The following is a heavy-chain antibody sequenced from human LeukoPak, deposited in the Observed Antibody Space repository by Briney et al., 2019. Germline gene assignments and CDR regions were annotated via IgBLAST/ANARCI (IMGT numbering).Heavy chain of an antibody. D-gene: IGHD2-15*01. V-gene: IGHV1-2*02. CDR3: AKALSQDLXNXFDP. CDR1: GYIFTGHH. J-gene: IGHJ5*02. CDR2: INPHSGDT. Sequence: ASVKVSCKTTGYIFTGHHVHWVRQAPGQGLEWLGWINPHSGDTNYAQTFQGRVAMTRDTSINTAYMELSRLTSDDTAVYYCAKALSQDLXNXFDPWGQGTLVTVSS.